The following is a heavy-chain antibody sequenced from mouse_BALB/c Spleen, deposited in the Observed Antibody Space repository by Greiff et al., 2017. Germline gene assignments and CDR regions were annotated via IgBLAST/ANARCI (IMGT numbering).Heavy chain of an antibody. J-gene: IGHJ3*01. CDR3: ANMDYGYPFAY. Sequence: EVQGVESGGGLVKPGGSLKLSCAASGFAFSSYDMSWVRQTPEKRLEWVAYISSGGGSTYYPDTVKGRFTISRDNAKNTLYLQMSSLKSEDTAMYYCANMDYGYPFAYWGQGTLVTVSA. CDR1: GFAFSSYD. V-gene: IGHV5-12-1*01. CDR2: ISSGGGST. D-gene: IGHD1-2*01.